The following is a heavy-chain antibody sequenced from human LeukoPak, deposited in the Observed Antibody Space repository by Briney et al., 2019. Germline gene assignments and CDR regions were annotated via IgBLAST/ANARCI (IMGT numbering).Heavy chain of an antibody. Sequence: SETLSLTCTVSGGSSSVYYWSCIRQPPGKGLEWIGYVYYIGSTNYNPSLKSRVTISLDTSKNQFSLRLTSVTAADTAVYYCAREVTGTYYFDYWGQGTLVTVSS. J-gene: IGHJ4*02. CDR3: AREVTGTYYFDY. CDR1: GGSSSVYY. V-gene: IGHV4-59*01. CDR2: VYYIGST. D-gene: IGHD1-7*01.